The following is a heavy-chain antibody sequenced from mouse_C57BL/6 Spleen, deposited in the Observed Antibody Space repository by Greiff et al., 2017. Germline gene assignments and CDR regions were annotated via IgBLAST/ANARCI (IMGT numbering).Heavy chain of an antibody. V-gene: IGHV1-80*01. CDR1: GYAFSSYW. D-gene: IGHD1-2*01. CDR2: IYPGDGDT. J-gene: IGHJ2*01. CDR3: ARSRATTALDY. Sequence: QVQLQQSGAELVKPGASVKISCKASGYAFSSYWMNWVKQRPGKGLEWIGQIYPGDGDTNYNGKFKGKATLTADKSSSTAYMQLSSLTSEDSAVYFCARSRATTALDYWGQGTPLTVSS.